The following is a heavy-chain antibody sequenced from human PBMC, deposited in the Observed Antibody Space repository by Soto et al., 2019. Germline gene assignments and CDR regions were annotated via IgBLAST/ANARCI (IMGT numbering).Heavy chain of an antibody. J-gene: IGHJ5*02. CDR2: IIPMYGPA. D-gene: IGHD3-10*01. V-gene: IGHV1-69*01. CDR3: ARVTSMVRGVIDNWFDP. CDR1: GGTFSSYA. Sequence: QVPLVQSGAEVKKPGSSVTVSCKASGGTFSSYAIHWVRQAPGQGLEWMGGIIPMYGPAKYAQRFQGRVTSTADESTTTVYMELTRLTAQDTAVYYCARVTSMVRGVIDNWFDPWGHGTLVTVSS.